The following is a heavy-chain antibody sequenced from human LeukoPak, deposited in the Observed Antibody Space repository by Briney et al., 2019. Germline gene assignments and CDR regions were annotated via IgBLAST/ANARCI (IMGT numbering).Heavy chain of an antibody. CDR2: INQDGSAE. D-gene: IGHD4-17*01. CDR3: VRLFGGVTTFDY. CDR1: GFTITDHH. Sequence: QTGGSLRLSCAASGFTITDHHMDWVRQAPGKGLDWVASINQDGSAEYYVDSVRGRFTISRDNAKNSLYLQVNSLRVDDTAVYYCVRLFGGVTTFDYWGHGTLVTVSA. J-gene: IGHJ5*01. V-gene: IGHV3-7*01.